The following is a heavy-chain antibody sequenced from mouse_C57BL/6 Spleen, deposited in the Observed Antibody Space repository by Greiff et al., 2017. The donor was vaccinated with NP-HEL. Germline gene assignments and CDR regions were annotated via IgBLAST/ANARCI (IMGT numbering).Heavy chain of an antibody. V-gene: IGHV1-82*01. CDR2: IYPGDGDT. CDR3: ARCATGTWYFDV. Sequence: QVQLQQSGPELVKPGASVKISCKASGYAFSSSWMNWVKQRPGKGLEWIGRIYPGDGDTNYNGKFKGKATLTADKSSSTAYMQLSSLTSEDSAVYFCARCATGTWYFDVWGTRTTVTVSS. CDR1: GYAFSSSW. D-gene: IGHD4-1*02. J-gene: IGHJ1*03.